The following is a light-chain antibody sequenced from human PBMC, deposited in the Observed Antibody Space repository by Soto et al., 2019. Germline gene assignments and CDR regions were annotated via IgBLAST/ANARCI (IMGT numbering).Light chain of an antibody. CDR3: LQNYNYPRT. CDR1: QGITND. Sequence: IQMTQSPSSLSASVGDRVTISCRASQGITNDLGWYQQKPGKAPKLLIYAESSLQTGVPSRFSGSGSGTDLNLTISSLQPEDFATYFCLQNYNYPRTCGQGTKVDIK. CDR2: AES. J-gene: IGKJ1*01. V-gene: IGKV1-6*01.